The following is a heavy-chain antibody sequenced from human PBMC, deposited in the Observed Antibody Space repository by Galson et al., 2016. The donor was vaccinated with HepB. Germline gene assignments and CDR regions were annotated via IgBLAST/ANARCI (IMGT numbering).Heavy chain of an antibody. Sequence: QSGAEVKKPGESLKISCQGSGYTFTNYWVGWVRQMPGKGLAWIGIVHAADFNTKYNPSFRGRVTISVDQSTSTSYLQWSSLRASDTAMYYCTRARNGDFYFDFWGRGALVTVSS. J-gene: IGHJ4*02. D-gene: IGHD4-17*01. CDR1: GYTFTNYW. V-gene: IGHV5-51*01. CDR3: TRARNGDFYFDF. CDR2: VHAADFNT.